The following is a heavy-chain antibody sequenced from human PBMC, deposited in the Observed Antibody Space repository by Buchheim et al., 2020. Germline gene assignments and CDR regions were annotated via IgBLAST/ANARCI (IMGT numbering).Heavy chain of an antibody. J-gene: IGHJ3*02. D-gene: IGHD5-18*01. CDR3: ATEGGYAYDNDAFDI. V-gene: IGHV3-30*03. Sequence: QEQLVESGGGGVQPGTSLRLSCAASGFTFSSYDMHWVRQAPGRGPEWVATTSFDGSNKYYADSVKGRFTISRDNSKNTLYLQMNSLGGDDTGVYYCATEGGYAYDNDAFDIWGQGT. CDR2: TSFDGSNK. CDR1: GFTFSSYD.